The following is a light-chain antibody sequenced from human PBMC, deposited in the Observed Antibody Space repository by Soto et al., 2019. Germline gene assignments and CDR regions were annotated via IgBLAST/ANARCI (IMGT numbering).Light chain of an antibody. CDR2: GAS. V-gene: IGKV3-20*01. CDR1: QSGGSRD. J-gene: IGKJ1*01. Sequence: EIVLTQSPGTLSLSPGERATLSCRASQSGGSRDLHWYQQKPGQPPRLLIYGASNRATGIPERFSGSGSGTDFTLTISRLEPEDFAVYYCQQYDSSSRTFGQGTKVEIK. CDR3: QQYDSSSRT.